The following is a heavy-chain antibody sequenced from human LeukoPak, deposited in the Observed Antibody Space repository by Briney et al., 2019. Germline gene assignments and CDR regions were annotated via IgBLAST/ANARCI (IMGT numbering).Heavy chain of an antibody. J-gene: IGHJ5*02. CDR1: GFTFSSYA. CDR2: ISGSGGST. V-gene: IGHV3-23*01. D-gene: IGHD2-15*01. Sequence: GGSLRLSCAASGFTFSSYAMSWVRQAPGKGLEWVSAISGSGGSTYYADSVKGRFTISRDNSKNTLYLQMNSQRAEDTAVYYCAKLGMVVVVAATTWFDPWGQGTLVTVSS. CDR3: AKLGMVVVVAATTWFDP.